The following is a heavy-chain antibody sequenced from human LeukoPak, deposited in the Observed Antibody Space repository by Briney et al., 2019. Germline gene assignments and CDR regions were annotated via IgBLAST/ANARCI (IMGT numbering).Heavy chain of an antibody. Sequence: ASVKVSCKASGGTFSSSAISWVRQAPGQGLEWMGGIIPIFGTANYAQKFQGRVTITADESTSTVYMVLSSLRSEDTAVYYCARDLTPSNYYDSSGYYQDYWGQGTLVTVSS. D-gene: IGHD3-22*01. CDR2: IIPIFGTA. V-gene: IGHV1-69*13. CDR1: GGTFSSSA. CDR3: ARDLTPSNYYDSSGYYQDY. J-gene: IGHJ4*02.